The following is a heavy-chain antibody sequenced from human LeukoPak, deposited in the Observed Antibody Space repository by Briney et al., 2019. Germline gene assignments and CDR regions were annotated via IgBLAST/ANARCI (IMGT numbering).Heavy chain of an antibody. D-gene: IGHD3-3*01. CDR1: GFTFSSYS. J-gene: IGHJ4*02. Sequence: GGSLRLSCAASGFTFSSYSMNWVRQAPGKGLKWVSYISSSSSTIYYADSVKGRFTISRDNAKNSLYLQMSSLRAEDTAVYYCARLTTYDFSRLWSEGTLVTVSS. CDR3: ARLTTYDFSRL. CDR2: ISSSSSTI. V-gene: IGHV3-48*01.